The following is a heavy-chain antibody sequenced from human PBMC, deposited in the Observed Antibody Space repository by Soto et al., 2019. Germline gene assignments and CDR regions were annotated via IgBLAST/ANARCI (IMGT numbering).Heavy chain of an antibody. D-gene: IGHD1-1*01. CDR1: GGSISSSNW. J-gene: IGHJ4*02. CDR3: AKDLKNRNPIGPLDY. V-gene: IGHV4-4*02. CDR2: IYHSGST. Sequence: SETLSLTCAVSGGSISSSNWWSWVRQPPGKGLEWIGEIYHSGSTNYNPSLKSRVTISVDKSKNQFSLKLSSVTAADTAVYYCAKDLKNRNPIGPLDYWGQGTLVTVSS.